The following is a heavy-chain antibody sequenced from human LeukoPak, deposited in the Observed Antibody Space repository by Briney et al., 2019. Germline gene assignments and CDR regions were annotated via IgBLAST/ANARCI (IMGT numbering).Heavy chain of an antibody. Sequence: PSQTLSLTCSVSGGSISSGGYYWTCIRQSAEKGLEWIGRVYATGETLYNPSLTSRVTISLDTSKNEFFLSLTSVTAADTAVYFCVRGNGGPYNWFDPWGQGTLVTVSS. CDR2: VYATGET. D-gene: IGHD3-10*01. CDR1: GGSISSGGYY. V-gene: IGHV4-61*02. CDR3: VRGNGGPYNWFDP. J-gene: IGHJ5*02.